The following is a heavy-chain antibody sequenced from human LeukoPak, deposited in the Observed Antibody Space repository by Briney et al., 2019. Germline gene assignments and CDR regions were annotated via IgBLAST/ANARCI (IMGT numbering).Heavy chain of an antibody. J-gene: IGHJ5*02. D-gene: IGHD5-18*01. CDR1: GYTFTGYY. CDR2: INPNSGGT. Sequence: ASVKVSYKASGYTFTGYYMHWVRQAPGQGLEWMGWINPNSGGTNYAQKFQGRVTMTRDTSISTAYMELSRLRSDDTAVYYCARGGGALRRGYSYGNWFDPWGQGTLVTVSS. CDR3: ARGGGALRRGYSYGNWFDP. V-gene: IGHV1-2*02.